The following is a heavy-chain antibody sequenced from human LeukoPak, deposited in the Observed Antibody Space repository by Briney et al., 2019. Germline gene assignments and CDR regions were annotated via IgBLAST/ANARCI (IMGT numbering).Heavy chain of an antibody. D-gene: IGHD6-13*01. Sequence: GGSLRLSCAASGFTFSSYGMHWVRQAPGKGLEWVSSISSSSTYIYYGDSVKGRFTISRDNAKNSLYLQMNSLRAEDTAVYYCARVAAAGTRYYYYMDVWGKGTTVTVSS. CDR1: GFTFSSYG. V-gene: IGHV3-21*04. CDR3: ARVAAAGTRYYYYMDV. CDR2: ISSSSTYI. J-gene: IGHJ6*03.